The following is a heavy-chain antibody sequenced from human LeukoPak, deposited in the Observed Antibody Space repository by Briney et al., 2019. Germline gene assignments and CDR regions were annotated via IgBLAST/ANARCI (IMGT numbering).Heavy chain of an antibody. D-gene: IGHD3-10*01. CDR3: ARDWTPALWFGEFNFDY. V-gene: IGHV3-30*04. CDR1: GFTFSSYA. Sequence: GSSLGLSCAASGFTFSSYAMHGVHQAPGKGLNWVAVISHDGSNKYYADSVKGRFTISRDNSKNTLYLQMNSLRAEDTAVYYCARDWTPALWFGEFNFDYWGQGTLVTVSS. J-gene: IGHJ4*02. CDR2: ISHDGSNK.